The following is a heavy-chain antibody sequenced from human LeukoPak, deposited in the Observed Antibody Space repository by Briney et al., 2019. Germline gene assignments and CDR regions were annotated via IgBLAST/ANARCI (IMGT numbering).Heavy chain of an antibody. CDR3: AKGGQDYDFWSGHPFDY. D-gene: IGHD3-3*01. CDR1: GFTFSSYG. Sequence: GRSLRLSCAASGFTFSSYGMHWVRQAPGKGLEWVAVIWYGGSNKYYADSVKGRFTISRDNSKNTLYLQMNSLRAEDTAVYYCAKGGQDYDFWSGHPFDYWGQGTLVTVSS. V-gene: IGHV3-33*08. CDR2: IWYGGSNK. J-gene: IGHJ4*02.